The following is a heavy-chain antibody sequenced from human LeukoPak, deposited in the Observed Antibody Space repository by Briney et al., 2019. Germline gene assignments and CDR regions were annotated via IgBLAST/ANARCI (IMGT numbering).Heavy chain of an antibody. Sequence: PGGSLRLSCAASGFTVSSNYMNWVRQAPGKGLEWVSVIYSGGSTYYADSVKGRFTISRDNSKNTLYLQMNSLRAEDTAVYYCARVDGSVYYYYGVDVWGQGTTVTVSS. J-gene: IGHJ6*02. D-gene: IGHD3-10*01. V-gene: IGHV3-53*01. CDR3: ARVDGSVYYYYGVDV. CDR1: GFTVSSNY. CDR2: IYSGGST.